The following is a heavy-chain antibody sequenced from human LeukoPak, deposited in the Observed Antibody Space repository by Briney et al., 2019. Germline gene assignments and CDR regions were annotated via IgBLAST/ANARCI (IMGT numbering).Heavy chain of an antibody. CDR3: ARRGRENTFDY. J-gene: IGHJ4*02. CDR2: IYPGDSDT. D-gene: IGHD2/OR15-2a*01. CDR1: GYSFTSYW. Sequence: GESLKISCKGSGYSFTSYWIGWVRQMPGKGLEWMGIIYPGDSDTTYSPSFQGQVTISVDNSISTAYLQWSSLKASDTAMYYCARRGRENTFDYWGQGTLVTVYS. V-gene: IGHV5-51*01.